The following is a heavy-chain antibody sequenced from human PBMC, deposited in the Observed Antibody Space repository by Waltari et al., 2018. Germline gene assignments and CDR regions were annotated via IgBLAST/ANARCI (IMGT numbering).Heavy chain of an antibody. J-gene: IGHJ4*02. D-gene: IGHD1-7*01. CDR1: GFTFSSYS. V-gene: IGHV3-21*01. CDR3: ASGTSD. CDR2: ISSSI. Sequence: EVQLVASGGGLVKPGGSLRLSCAASGFTFSSYSMNWVRQAPGKGLEWVSSISSSIYYADSVKGRFTIARDNAKNSLYLQMNSLRAEDTAVYYCASGTSDWGQGTLVTVSS.